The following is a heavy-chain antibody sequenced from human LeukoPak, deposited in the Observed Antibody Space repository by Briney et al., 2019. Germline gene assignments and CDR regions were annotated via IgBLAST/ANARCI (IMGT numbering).Heavy chain of an antibody. CDR2: IYGSGST. CDR1: GGSISSYY. V-gene: IGHV4-59*01. J-gene: IGHJ5*02. CDR3: AREGTSGTHLNWFDP. Sequence: PSETLSLTCTVSGGSISSYYWSWIRQPPGKGLEWIGHIYGSGSTNYNPSLKSRVILSVDTSKNRFSLKLSSVTAADTAVYYCAREGTSGTHLNWFDPWGQGTLVTVSS. D-gene: IGHD1-1*01.